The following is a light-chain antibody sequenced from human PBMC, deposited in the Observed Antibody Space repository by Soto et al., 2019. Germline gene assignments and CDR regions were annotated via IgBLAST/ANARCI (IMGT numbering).Light chain of an antibody. CDR1: SSDVGSYNL. Sequence: QSALTQPASVSGSPGQSITVSCSGTSSDVGSYNLVSWYQHHPGKAPKLIIFEGSKRPSGVSNRFSGSKSGDTASLTISGLQAEDEADYYCCSFAGDTFVVFGGGTKLTVL. J-gene: IGLJ2*01. CDR3: CSFAGDTFVV. CDR2: EGS. V-gene: IGLV2-23*01.